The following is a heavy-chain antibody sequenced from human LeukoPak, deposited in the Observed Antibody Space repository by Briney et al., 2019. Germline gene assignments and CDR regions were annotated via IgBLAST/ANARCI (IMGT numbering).Heavy chain of an antibody. CDR2: IKPDGSGK. J-gene: IGHJ4*02. CDR1: GFTFNNYW. CDR3: ARESFEY. Sequence: PGGSPRLSCAASGFTFNNYWMNWARQAPGKGLEWVANIKPDGSGKYYADSVKGRFTISRDNAKDSLYLQMNSLRGDDTAVYYCARESFEYWGQGVLVTVSS. V-gene: IGHV3-7*04.